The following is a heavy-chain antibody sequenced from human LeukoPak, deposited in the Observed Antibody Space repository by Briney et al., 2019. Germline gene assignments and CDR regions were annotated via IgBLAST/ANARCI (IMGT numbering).Heavy chain of an antibody. V-gene: IGHV4-38-2*01. Sequence: PSETLSLTCVVSGYSISSGYYWGWIRQPPGKGLQWIGNFHQSGSTSYNPSLKSRVTISADTSKTQFSLRLSSVTAADTALYYCARGYSGYADRWGQGTLVSVSS. J-gene: IGHJ4*02. CDR2: FHQSGST. D-gene: IGHD5-12*01. CDR1: GYSISSGYY. CDR3: ARGYSGYADR.